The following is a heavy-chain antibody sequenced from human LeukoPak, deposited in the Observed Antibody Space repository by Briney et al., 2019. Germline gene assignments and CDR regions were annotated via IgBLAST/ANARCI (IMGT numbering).Heavy chain of an antibody. CDR2: ISSSGSTI. CDR3: ARGYLNYYDSSGHDYYFDY. D-gene: IGHD3-22*01. CDR1: GFAFDDYA. V-gene: IGHV3-48*03. Sequence: GGSLRLSCAASGFAFDDYAMHWVRQAPGKGLEWVSYISSSGSTIYYADSVKGRFTISRDNAKNSLYLQMNSLRAEDTAVYYCARGYLNYYDSSGHDYYFDYWGQGTLVTVSS. J-gene: IGHJ4*02.